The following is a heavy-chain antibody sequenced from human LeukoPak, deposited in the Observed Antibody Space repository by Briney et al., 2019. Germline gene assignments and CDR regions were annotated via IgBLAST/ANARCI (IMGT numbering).Heavy chain of an antibody. D-gene: IGHD3-22*01. CDR1: GFPFSSYA. CDR3: AREAIPITMIVVVMGHRWFDP. CDR2: ISYDGSNK. V-gene: IGHV3-30*04. J-gene: IGHJ5*02. Sequence: GGSLRLSCAASGFPFSSYAMHWVRQAPGKGLEWVAVISYDGSNKYYADSVKGRFTIPRDNSKNTLYLQMNSLRAEDTAVYYCAREAIPITMIVVVMGHRWFDPWGQGTLVTVSS.